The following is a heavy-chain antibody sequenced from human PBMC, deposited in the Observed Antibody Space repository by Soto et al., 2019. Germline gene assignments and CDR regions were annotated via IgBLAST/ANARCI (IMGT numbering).Heavy chain of an antibody. V-gene: IGHV6-1*01. D-gene: IGHD2-15*01. CDR1: GDIFSSNGVA. CDR3: ERGKYSGFDV. J-gene: IGHJ3*01. Sequence: SQTLSLTCAISGDIFSSNGVAWNWIRQSPSRGLEWLGRTYYRSKWYNDYAVSVKSRITVNPDTSKNQFSLQLSSVTPEETAVYYCERGKYSGFDVWGKGTMVTVSS. CDR2: TYYRSKWYN.